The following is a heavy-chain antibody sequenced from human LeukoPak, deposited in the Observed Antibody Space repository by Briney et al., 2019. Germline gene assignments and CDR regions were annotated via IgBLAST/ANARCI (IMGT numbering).Heavy chain of an antibody. CDR1: GYTFTSYA. CDR2: INAGNGNT. J-gene: IGHJ4*02. D-gene: IGHD5-12*01. V-gene: IGHV1-3*01. Sequence: APVKVSCKASGYTFTSYAMHWVRQAPGQRLEWMGWINAGNGNTKYSQKFQGRVTITRDTSASTAYMELSSLRSEDTAVYYCARVGGYSGYDPDYFDYWGQGTLVTVSS. CDR3: ARVGGYSGYDPDYFDY.